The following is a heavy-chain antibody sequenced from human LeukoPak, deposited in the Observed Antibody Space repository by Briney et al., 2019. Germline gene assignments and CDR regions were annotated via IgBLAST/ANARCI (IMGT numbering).Heavy chain of an antibody. J-gene: IGHJ6*02. CDR3: AGYRSHYYGMDV. D-gene: IGHD5-12*01. V-gene: IGHV3-11*01. Sequence: GGSLRLSCAPSGFSFSDYYMTWIRQAPGKGLDWVSYISSSGTTIYQADSVKGRFTISRDNAKNSLYLQMNSLRAEDTAVYYCAGYRSHYYGMDVWGQGTTVSVSS. CDR1: GFSFSDYY. CDR2: ISSSGTTI.